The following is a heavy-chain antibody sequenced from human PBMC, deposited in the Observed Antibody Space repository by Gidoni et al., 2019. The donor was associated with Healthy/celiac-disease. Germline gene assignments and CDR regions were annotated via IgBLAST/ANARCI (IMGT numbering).Heavy chain of an antibody. V-gene: IGHV4-59*01. D-gene: IGHD4-4*01. J-gene: IGHJ4*02. Sequence: QVQLQESGPGLVKPSETLSLTCTVSGGSISSYYWSWIRQPPGKGLEWIGYIYYSGSTNYNPSRKSRVTISVDTSKNQFALKLSSVTAADTAVYYCAREKGYSNYDLHFDYWGQGTLVTVSS. CDR2: IYYSGST. CDR1: GGSISSYY. CDR3: AREKGYSNYDLHFDY.